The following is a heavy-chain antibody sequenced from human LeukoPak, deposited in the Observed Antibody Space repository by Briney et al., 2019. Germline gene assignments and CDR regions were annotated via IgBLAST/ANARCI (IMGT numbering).Heavy chain of an antibody. D-gene: IGHD6-13*01. CDR1: GGSISSNSNY. Sequence: SETLSLTCSVSGGSISSNSNYWGWIRQPPGKGLEWIGSIYYSGDTYYNPSLRSRVIISVDTSKNQFSLKLTSVTAADTAMYYCARISAAEGPTHTWFAPWGKGPLVTAPS. J-gene: IGHJ5*02. V-gene: IGHV4-39*01. CDR3: ARISAAEGPTHTWFAP. CDR2: IYYSGDT.